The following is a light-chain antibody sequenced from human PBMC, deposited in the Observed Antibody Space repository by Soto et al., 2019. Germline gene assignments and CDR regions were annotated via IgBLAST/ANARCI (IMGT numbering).Light chain of an antibody. CDR1: RSVLSSSNNKNF. Sequence: DIVMIQSPDSLALSLGERATINCKSSRSVLSSSNNKNFLAWYQQKPGQPPRLLIYWASTRESGVPDRFSGSGSGTDFTLTISSLQAEDVAVYYCQQYYSSPFTFGPGTKVDIK. CDR3: QQYYSSPFT. J-gene: IGKJ3*01. V-gene: IGKV4-1*01. CDR2: WAS.